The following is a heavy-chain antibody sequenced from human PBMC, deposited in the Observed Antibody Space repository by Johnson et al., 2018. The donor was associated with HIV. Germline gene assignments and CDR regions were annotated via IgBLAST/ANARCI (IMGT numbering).Heavy chain of an antibody. CDR2: IRYDGSKK. CDR3: AKDRGSPGTPAAFDI. CDR1: GFTFSSYG. Sequence: QVQLVESGGGVVQPGGSLRLSCAASGFTFSSYGMHWVRQAPGKGLEWVAFIRYDGSKKYYADSVMGRFTISRDNSKNTLYLQMNSLRAEDTAVYYCAKDRGSPGTPAAFDIWGQGTMVTVSS. V-gene: IGHV3-30*02. J-gene: IGHJ3*02. D-gene: IGHD1-7*01.